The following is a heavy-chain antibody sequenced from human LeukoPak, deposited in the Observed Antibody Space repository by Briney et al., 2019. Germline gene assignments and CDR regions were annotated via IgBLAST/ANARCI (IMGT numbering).Heavy chain of an antibody. D-gene: IGHD3-3*01. Sequence: ASVKVSCKASGYTFTGYYMHWVRQAPGQGLEWMGWINPNSGGTNYAQKFQGRVTMTRDTSISTAYMELSRPRSDDTAVYYCARDGGDFWSGYYYYFDYWGQGTLVTVSS. CDR1: GYTFTGYY. CDR2: INPNSGGT. J-gene: IGHJ4*02. CDR3: ARDGGDFWSGYYYYFDY. V-gene: IGHV1-2*02.